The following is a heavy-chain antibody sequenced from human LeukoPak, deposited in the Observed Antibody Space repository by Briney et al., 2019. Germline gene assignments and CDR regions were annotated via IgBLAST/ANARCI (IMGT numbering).Heavy chain of an antibody. CDR2: INHSGST. Sequence: SETLSLTCAVYGGSCSGYYWSWIRQPPGKGLEWIGEINHSGSTNYNPSLKSRVTISVDTSKNQFSLKLSSVTAADTAVYYCARGRLTYYDFWSGYELRPFYFDYWGQGTLVTVSS. V-gene: IGHV4-34*01. CDR3: ARGRLTYYDFWSGYELRPFYFDY. CDR1: GGSCSGYY. J-gene: IGHJ4*02. D-gene: IGHD3-3*01.